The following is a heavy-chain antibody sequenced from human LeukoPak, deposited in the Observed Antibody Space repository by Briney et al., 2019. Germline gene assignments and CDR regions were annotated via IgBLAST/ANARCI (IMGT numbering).Heavy chain of an antibody. Sequence: GEALDISWEGIGDHFSTYWIGGVRQMPGKGLEGRGSIYLGDPHTCYSPSFQGRVSLSADTSASSAYLPWSSLKASNTAISSCASRKFASSGSAFFDYWGRGTLVTVSS. CDR3: ASRKFASSGSAFFDY. CDR2: IYLGDPHT. J-gene: IGHJ4*02. D-gene: IGHD3-22*01. V-gene: IGHV5-51*01. CDR1: GDHFSTYW.